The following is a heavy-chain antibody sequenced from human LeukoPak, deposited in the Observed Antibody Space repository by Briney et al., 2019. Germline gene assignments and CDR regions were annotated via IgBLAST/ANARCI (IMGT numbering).Heavy chain of an antibody. D-gene: IGHD5-24*01. CDR2: IYYTGNA. Sequence: PSETLSLTCTVSGGSISNYYWNWIRQPPGKGLEWIGYIYYTGNANYNPSLKSRVTISVDTSKNQFSLKLSSVTAADTAVYYCARDRLQLQSWGQGTLVTVSS. CDR3: ARDRLQLQS. J-gene: IGHJ5*02. V-gene: IGHV4-59*01. CDR1: GGSISNYY.